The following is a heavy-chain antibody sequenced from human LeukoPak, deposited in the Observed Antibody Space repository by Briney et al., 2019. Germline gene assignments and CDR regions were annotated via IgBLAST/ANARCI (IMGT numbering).Heavy chain of an antibody. V-gene: IGHV1-2*02. CDR2: IIPDSGGT. J-gene: IGHJ4*02. Sequence: ASVKVSCKASGYILTEYYVHWVRPAPGQGLEWMGFIIPDSGGTTYQHKFPGRVTMTRDTSISTFYMELSSLRPDDTAVYYCSTEDKYCTGANCGVFWGQGTLVTVSS. D-gene: IGHD2-8*02. CDR1: GYILTEYY. CDR3: STEDKYCTGANCGVF.